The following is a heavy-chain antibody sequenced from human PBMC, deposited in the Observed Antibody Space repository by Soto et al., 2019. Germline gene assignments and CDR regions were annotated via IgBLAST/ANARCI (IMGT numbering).Heavy chain of an antibody. CDR2: IYYSGST. J-gene: IGHJ5*02. CDR1: GGSISSGGYY. CDR3: ARYELRRHNWFDP. Sequence: PSETLSLTCTVSGGSISSGGYYWSWIRQHPGKGLEWIGYIYYSGSTYYNPSLKSRVTISVDTSKNQFSLKLSSVTAADTAVYYCARYELRRHNWFDPWGQRTLVTVSS. V-gene: IGHV4-31*03. D-gene: IGHD1-26*01.